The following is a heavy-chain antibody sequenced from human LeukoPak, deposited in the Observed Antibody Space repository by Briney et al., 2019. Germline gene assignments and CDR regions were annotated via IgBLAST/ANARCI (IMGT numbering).Heavy chain of an antibody. CDR2: IGGTGNT. J-gene: IGHJ3*01. D-gene: IGHD4-17*01. CDR1: GFTFSDYA. V-gene: IGHV3-23*01. CDR3: GKDPNGDYVGAFDF. Sequence: GGSLRLSCAASGFTFSDYALIWVRQAPGKELEWISAIGGTGNTYYADSVKGRFTIFRDNSKNTVYLQMNSLRGEDTALYYCGKDPNGDYVGAFDFWGQGTMVTVSS.